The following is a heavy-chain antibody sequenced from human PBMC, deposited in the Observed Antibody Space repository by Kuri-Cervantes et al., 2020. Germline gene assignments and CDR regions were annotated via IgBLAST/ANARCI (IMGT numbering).Heavy chain of an antibody. CDR1: GFTFSDYY. CDR3: GRDFRGDYWDYFDY. J-gene: IGHJ4*02. Sequence: GGSLRLSCAASGFTFSDYYMSWIRQAPGKGLEWVSYISSSGSTIYYADSVKGRFTISRDNAKNSLYLQMNSLRAEDTAVYYCGRDFRGDYWDYFDYWGQGTLVTVSS. D-gene: IGHD2-8*02. V-gene: IGHV3-11*01. CDR2: ISSSGSTI.